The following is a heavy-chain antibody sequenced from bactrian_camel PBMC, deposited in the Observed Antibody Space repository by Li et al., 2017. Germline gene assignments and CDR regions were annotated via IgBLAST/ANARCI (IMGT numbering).Heavy chain of an antibody. J-gene: IGHJ4*01. D-gene: IGHD3*01. CDR2: VDTDGRT. V-gene: IGHV3S66*01. Sequence: DVQLVESGGGSVEAGGSLRLSCVIKDYTHTDYTMGWIRQAQGREFEGVAAVDTDGRTVYADSAEGRFTISRDGEKNLLYLQMNSLIPEDTGIYYWAAVGERVPAGAAALSLMNRGRSMYSCQGTQVTVS. CDR1: DYTHTDYT.